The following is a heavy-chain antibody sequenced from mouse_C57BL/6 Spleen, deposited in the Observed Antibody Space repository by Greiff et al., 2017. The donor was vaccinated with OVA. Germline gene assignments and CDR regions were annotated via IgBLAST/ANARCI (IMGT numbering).Heavy chain of an antibody. D-gene: IGHD1-1*01. Sequence: EVQLQQSGPELVKPGASVKISCKASGYTFTDYYMNWVKQSHGKSLEWIGDINPNNGGTSYNQKFKGKATLTVDKSSSTAYMELRSLTSEDSAVYYCTTNYYGGYFDYWGQGTTLTVSS. J-gene: IGHJ2*01. V-gene: IGHV1-26*01. CDR3: TTNYYGGYFDY. CDR2: INPNNGGT. CDR1: GYTFTDYY.